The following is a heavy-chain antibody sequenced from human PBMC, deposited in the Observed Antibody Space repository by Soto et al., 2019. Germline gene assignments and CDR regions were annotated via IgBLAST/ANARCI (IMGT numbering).Heavy chain of an antibody. CDR1: GYTLTELS. V-gene: IGHV1-24*01. CDR3: ATDWMGLELSGGMYY. Sequence: GASVKVSCKVSGYTLTELSMHWVRQAPGKGLEWMGGFDPEDGETIYAQKFQGRVTMTEDTSTDTAYMELSSLRSEDTAVYYCATDWMGLELSGGMYYWGQGTLVTVSS. CDR2: FDPEDGET. J-gene: IGHJ4*02. D-gene: IGHD1-7*01.